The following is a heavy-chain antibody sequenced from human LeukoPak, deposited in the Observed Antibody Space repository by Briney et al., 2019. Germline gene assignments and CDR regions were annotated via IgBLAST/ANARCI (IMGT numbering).Heavy chain of an antibody. V-gene: IGHV3-23*01. CDR1: GFTFSSYA. CDR3: AKDPGYYYDSSGYPLPYYFDY. J-gene: IGHJ4*02. D-gene: IGHD3-22*01. Sequence: GGSLRLSCAVSGFTFSSYAMSWVRQAPGKGLEWVSAISGSGGSTYYADSVKGRFTISRDNSKNTLYLQMNSLRAEDTAVYYCAKDPGYYYDSSGYPLPYYFDYWGQGTLVTVSS. CDR2: ISGSGGST.